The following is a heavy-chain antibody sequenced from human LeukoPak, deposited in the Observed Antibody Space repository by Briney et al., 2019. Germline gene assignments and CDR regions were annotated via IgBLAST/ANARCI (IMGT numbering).Heavy chain of an antibody. Sequence: GGSLRLSCAASGFTFSSYSMNWVRQAPGKGLEWVSSISSSSSYIYYADSVKGRFTISRDNAKNSLYLQMNSLRAEDTAVYYCARVRIVATKSDYWGQGTLVTVSS. J-gene: IGHJ4*02. D-gene: IGHD5-12*01. CDR1: GFTFSSYS. V-gene: IGHV3-21*01. CDR3: ARVRIVATKSDY. CDR2: ISSSSSYI.